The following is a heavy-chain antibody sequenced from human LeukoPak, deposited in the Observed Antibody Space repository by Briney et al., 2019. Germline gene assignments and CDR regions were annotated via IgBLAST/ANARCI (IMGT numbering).Heavy chain of an antibody. D-gene: IGHD1-26*01. V-gene: IGHV4-59*12. CDR1: GGSISGYY. J-gene: IGHJ3*02. Sequence: SETLSLTCTVSGGSISGYYWSWIRQPPGKGLGWVGYISYSGSTNYNPSLKSRVTISVDTSKNQFSLKLSSVTAADTAVYYCARRRARFSRSYGRAFDIWGQGTMVTVSS. CDR2: ISYSGST. CDR3: ARRRARFSRSYGRAFDI.